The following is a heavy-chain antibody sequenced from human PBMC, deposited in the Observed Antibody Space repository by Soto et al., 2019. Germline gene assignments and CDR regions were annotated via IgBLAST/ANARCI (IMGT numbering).Heavy chain of an antibody. Sequence: GASVKVSCKASGYTFTSYDIYWVRQATGQGLEWMGWMNPNTGNSGYAQKFQSRVTMTSDTSISTAHMELSSLRSEDTAVYYCARRAETNGWNGFGADKYYFDFWGQGTLVTVS. D-gene: IGHD1-1*01. CDR3: ARRAETNGWNGFGADKYYFDF. J-gene: IGHJ4*02. V-gene: IGHV1-8*01. CDR1: GYTFTSYD. CDR2: MNPNTGNS.